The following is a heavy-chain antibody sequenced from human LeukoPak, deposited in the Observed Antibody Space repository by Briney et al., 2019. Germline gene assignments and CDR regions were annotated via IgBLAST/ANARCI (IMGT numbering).Heavy chain of an antibody. CDR3: ARTRYGSGSYYY. CDR2: INHSGST. V-gene: IGHV4-34*01. J-gene: IGHJ4*02. D-gene: IGHD3-10*01. Sequence: SETLSLTCAVYGGSFSGYYWSWIRQPPGKGLEWIGEINHSGSTNYNPSLKSRVTISVDTSKNQFSLKLSSVTAADTAVYYCARTRYGSGSYYYWGQGTLVTVSS. CDR1: GGSFSGYY.